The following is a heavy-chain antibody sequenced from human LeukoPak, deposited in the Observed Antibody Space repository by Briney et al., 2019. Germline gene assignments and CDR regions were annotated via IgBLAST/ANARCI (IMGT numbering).Heavy chain of an antibody. CDR1: GFTFSFTD. CDR2: ISFDGSDK. V-gene: IGHV3-30*18. CDR3: AKDISSWIQTYLDY. J-gene: IGHJ4*02. Sequence: PGGSLRLSCAASGFTFSFTDAWMNWVRQAPGKGLEWVAVISFDGSDKYYADSVKGRCTISRDNSKNTLYLQMNSLRAEDTAVYYCAKDISSWIQTYLDYWGQGTLVTVSS. D-gene: IGHD5-18*01.